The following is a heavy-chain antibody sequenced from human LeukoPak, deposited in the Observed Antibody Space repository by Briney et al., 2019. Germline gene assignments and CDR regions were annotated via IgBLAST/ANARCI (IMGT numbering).Heavy chain of an antibody. CDR1: GYTFTGYH. V-gene: IGHV1-2*06. D-gene: IGHD2-15*01. J-gene: IGHJ4*02. CDR2: INPNSGGT. CDR3: ARLRETLRIYCSGGSCYDADDY. Sequence: ASVKVSCKASGYTFTGYHMHWVRQAPGQGLEWMGRINPNSGGTNCAQKFQGRVTMTRDTSTSTAYMELSRLRSDDTAVYYCARLRETLRIYCSGGSCYDADDYWGQGTLVTVSS.